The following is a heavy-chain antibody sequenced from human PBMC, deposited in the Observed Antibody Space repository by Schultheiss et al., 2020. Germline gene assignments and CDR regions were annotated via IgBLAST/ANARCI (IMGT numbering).Heavy chain of an antibody. J-gene: IGHJ6*04. CDR3: ARWRLLWFRERTGLYYYYYYGMDV. CDR2: INPNSGNT. D-gene: IGHD3-10*01. V-gene: IGHV1-8*02. Sequence: ASVKVSCKASGYTFTGYYMHWVRQAPGQGLEWMGRINPNSGNTGYAQKFQGRVTMTRNTSISTAYMELSSLRSEDTAVYYCARWRLLWFRERTGLYYYYYYGMDVWGKGTTVTVSS. CDR1: GYTFTGYY.